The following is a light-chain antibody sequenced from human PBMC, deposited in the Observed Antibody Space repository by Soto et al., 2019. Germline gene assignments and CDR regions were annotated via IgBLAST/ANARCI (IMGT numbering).Light chain of an antibody. CDR2: EVD. V-gene: IGLV2-23*02. J-gene: IGLJ2*01. CDR3: CSYAVTTTPRLV. CDR1: SSDVGGYAL. Sequence: QSVLTQPASVSGSPGQSITISCTGSSSDVGGYALVSWYEQFPGKAPKLMIFEVDKRHSGVSDRFSGSKSGNTASLTISGLQAEDEATYHCCSYAVTTTPRLVFGGGTKVTVL.